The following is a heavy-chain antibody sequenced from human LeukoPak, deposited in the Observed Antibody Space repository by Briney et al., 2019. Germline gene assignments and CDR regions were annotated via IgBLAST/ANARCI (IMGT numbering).Heavy chain of an antibody. CDR3: ARRGSSDAFDI. J-gene: IGHJ3*02. CDR2: IYPGDSDT. CDR1: GYIFSTYW. D-gene: IGHD2-15*01. V-gene: IGHV5-51*01. Sequence: GESLKISCKGSGYIFSTYWVGWVRQMPGKGLEWMGIIYPGDSDTRYSPSFQGQVTISADKSISTAYLQWSSLKASDTAMYYCARRGSSDAFDIWGQGTMVTVSS.